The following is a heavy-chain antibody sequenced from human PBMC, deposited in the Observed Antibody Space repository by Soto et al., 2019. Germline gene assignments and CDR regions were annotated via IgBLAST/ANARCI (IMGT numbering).Heavy chain of an antibody. CDR3: AHRIAAPGRTLDY. V-gene: IGHV2-5*01. CDR2: IYWNDEA. CDR1: GFSLSTDAVG. D-gene: IGHD6-13*01. J-gene: IGHJ4*02. Sequence: QITLKESGPTLVRPTQTLTLTCTVSGFSLSTDAVGVAWIRQPPGKALEWLALIYWNDEARYKSSLNNRLTITKDTPKSQVVLTMTDMAPLDTATYFCAHRIAAPGRTLDYWGQGILVTVSS.